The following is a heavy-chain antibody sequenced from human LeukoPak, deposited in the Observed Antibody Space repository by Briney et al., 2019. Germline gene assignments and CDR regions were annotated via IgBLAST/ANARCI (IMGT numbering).Heavy chain of an antibody. CDR1: GFTFSSYW. D-gene: IGHD2-15*01. Sequence: GGSLRLSCAASGFTFSSYWMHWVRQAPGKGLVWVSRINSDGSSTSYADSVKGRFTISRDNSKNTLYLQMNSLRAEDTAVYYCARTYRRDSGDYWGQGTLVTVSS. V-gene: IGHV3-74*01. J-gene: IGHJ4*02. CDR3: ARTYRRDSGDY. CDR2: INSDGSST.